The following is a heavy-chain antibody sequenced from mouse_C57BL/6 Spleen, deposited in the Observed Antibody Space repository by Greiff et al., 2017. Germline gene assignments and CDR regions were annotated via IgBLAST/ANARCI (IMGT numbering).Heavy chain of an antibody. CDR2: IDPEDGDT. J-gene: IGHJ4*01. V-gene: IGHV14-1*01. CDR3: LIYYDYDGYAMDY. D-gene: IGHD2-4*01. Sequence: VQLKASGAELVRPGASVKLSCTASGFNIKDYYMHWVKQRPEQGLEWIGRIDPEDGDTEYAPKFQGKATMTADTSSNTAYLQLSSLTSEDTAVYYCLIYYDYDGYAMDYWGQGTSVTVSS. CDR1: GFNIKDYY.